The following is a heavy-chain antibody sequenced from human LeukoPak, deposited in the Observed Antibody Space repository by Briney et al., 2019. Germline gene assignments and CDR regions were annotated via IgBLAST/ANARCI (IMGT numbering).Heavy chain of an antibody. Sequence: PSETLSLTCAVYGGSFSGYYWSWIRQPPGKGLEWIGYIYYSGTTKYNPSLESRVTISVDMSKSQFSLKVNSVTSADTAIYYCATSYYDYDRWDYWGQGALVTVSS. CDR2: IYYSGTT. V-gene: IGHV4-59*01. CDR3: ATSYYDYDRWDY. CDR1: GGSFSGYY. D-gene: IGHD3-16*01. J-gene: IGHJ4*02.